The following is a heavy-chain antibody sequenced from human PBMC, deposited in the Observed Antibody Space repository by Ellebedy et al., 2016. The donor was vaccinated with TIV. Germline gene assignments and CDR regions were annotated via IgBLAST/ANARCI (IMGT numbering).Heavy chain of an antibody. CDR2: IWYDGSNK. J-gene: IGHJ6*02. D-gene: IGHD6-13*01. V-gene: IGHV3-33*08. Sequence: GGSLRLSCAASGFTFSSYGMHWVRQAPGKGLEWVAVIWYDGSNKYYVDSVKGRFTISRDNSKNSLYLQMNSLRAEDTAVYYCARDSGSWYYYYYGMDVWGQGTTVTVSS. CDR1: GFTFSSYG. CDR3: ARDSGSWYYYYYGMDV.